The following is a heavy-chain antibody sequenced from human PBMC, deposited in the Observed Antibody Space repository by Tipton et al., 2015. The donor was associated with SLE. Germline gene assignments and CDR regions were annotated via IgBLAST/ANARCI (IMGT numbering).Heavy chain of an antibody. J-gene: IGHJ4*02. Sequence: TLSLTCAVYGGSISNYYWSWIRQPAGKGLEWIGRIYTSGSTNYNPSLKSRVTMSVDTSKNQFSLKLSSVTAADTAVYYCARDHPVAGPFDYWGQGTLVTASS. CDR1: GGSISNYY. CDR2: IYTSGST. V-gene: IGHV4-4*07. D-gene: IGHD6-19*01. CDR3: ARDHPVAGPFDY.